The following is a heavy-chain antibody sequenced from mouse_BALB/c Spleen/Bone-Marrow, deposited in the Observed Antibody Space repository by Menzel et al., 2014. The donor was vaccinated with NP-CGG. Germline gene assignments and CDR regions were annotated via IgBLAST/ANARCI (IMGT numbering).Heavy chain of an antibody. CDR1: GFSLNSFG. J-gene: IGHJ4*01. CDR3: AREGTFYYALDY. CDR2: IWPGGSI. Sequence: QVHVKQSGPGLVAPSQSLSITCTVSGFSLNSFGVHWVRQPPGKGLEWLGVIWPGGSINYNSALMSRLSIIKDNSKSQVFLKMNSLQTDDTAMYYCAREGTFYYALDYWGQGTSVTVSS. V-gene: IGHV2-9*02.